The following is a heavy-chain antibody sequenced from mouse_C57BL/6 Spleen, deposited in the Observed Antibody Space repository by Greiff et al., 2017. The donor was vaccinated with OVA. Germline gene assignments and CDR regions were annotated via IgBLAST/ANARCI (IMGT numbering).Heavy chain of an antibody. V-gene: IGHV10-1*01. Sequence: GGGLVQPKGSLKLSCAASGFSFNTYAMNWVRQAPGKGLEWVARIRSKSNNYATYYADSVKDRFTISRDDSESMLYLQMNNLKTEDTAMYYCVRNYYGSSYGWDYAMDYWGQGTSVTVSS. CDR1: GFSFNTYA. D-gene: IGHD1-1*01. J-gene: IGHJ4*01. CDR3: VRNYYGSSYGWDYAMDY. CDR2: IRSKSNNYAT.